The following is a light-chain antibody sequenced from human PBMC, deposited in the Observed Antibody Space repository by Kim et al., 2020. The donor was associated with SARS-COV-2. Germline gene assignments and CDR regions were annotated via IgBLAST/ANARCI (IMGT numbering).Light chain of an antibody. CDR1: KLGDKH. CDR2: QDT. Sequence: SVSPGQTPSISCSGDKLGDKHACWYQQKPGQAPVLVIYQDTKRPSGIPERFSGSTSGNTATLTISGTQALDEADYYCQAWDSSAAVFGGGTQLTVL. CDR3: QAWDSSAAV. J-gene: IGLJ7*01. V-gene: IGLV3-1*01.